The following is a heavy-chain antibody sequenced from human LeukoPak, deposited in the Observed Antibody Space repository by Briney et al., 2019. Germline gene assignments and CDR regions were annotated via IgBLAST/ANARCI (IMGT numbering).Heavy chain of an antibody. CDR1: GYRFTGHY. Sequence: ASVKVSCKASGYRFTGHYIHWVRQAPGQGLEWMGWINPDSGDTNHAQTFQGRVTMTRDTSISTVYLELSSLTSDDTAVYYCARDPVRGYYYGLEYCFDYWGQGTLVTVSS. D-gene: IGHD3-22*01. CDR3: ARDPVRGYYYGLEYCFDY. CDR2: INPDSGDT. V-gene: IGHV1-2*02. J-gene: IGHJ4*02.